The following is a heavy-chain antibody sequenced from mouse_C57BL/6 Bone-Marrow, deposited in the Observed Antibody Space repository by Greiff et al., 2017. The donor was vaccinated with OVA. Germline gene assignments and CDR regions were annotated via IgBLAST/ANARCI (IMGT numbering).Heavy chain of an antibody. J-gene: IGHJ1*03. CDR1: GYSITSGYY. Sequence: EVQLQESGPGLVKPSQSLSLTCSVTGYSITSGYYWNWIRQFPGNKLEWMGYISYDGSNNYNPSLKNRISITRDTSKNQFFLKLNSVTTEDTATYYCAREGATVVGKDWYFDVWGTGTTVTVSS. D-gene: IGHD1-1*01. CDR3: AREGATVVGKDWYFDV. CDR2: ISYDGSN. V-gene: IGHV3-6*01.